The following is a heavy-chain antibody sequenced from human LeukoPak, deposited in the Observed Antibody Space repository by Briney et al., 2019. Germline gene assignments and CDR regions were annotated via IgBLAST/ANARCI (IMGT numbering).Heavy chain of an antibody. D-gene: IGHD3-3*01. Sequence: GGSLRLSCAASGFTFSSFSMNWVRQAPGKGLEWVSYISSSSSTIYFADSVKGRFTISRDNAKNSLYLQMNSLRAEDAAVYYCAREYDPFGVVISDYWGQGTLVTVSS. V-gene: IGHV3-48*01. CDR1: GFTFSSFS. J-gene: IGHJ4*02. CDR2: ISSSSSTI. CDR3: AREYDPFGVVISDY.